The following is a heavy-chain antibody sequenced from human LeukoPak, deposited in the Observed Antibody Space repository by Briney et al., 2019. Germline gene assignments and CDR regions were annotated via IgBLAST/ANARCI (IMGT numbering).Heavy chain of an antibody. V-gene: IGHV1-18*01. CDR2: ISAYNGNT. CDR1: GYTFTSYG. Sequence: ASVTVSFTASGYTFTSYGISWVRQAPGQGLEWMGWISAYNGNTNYAQKLQGRVTMTTVTSTSTAYMELRSLRSDDTAVYYCARDTFRRYYYYYMDVWGKGTTVTVSS. CDR3: ARDTFRRYYYYYMDV. J-gene: IGHJ6*03.